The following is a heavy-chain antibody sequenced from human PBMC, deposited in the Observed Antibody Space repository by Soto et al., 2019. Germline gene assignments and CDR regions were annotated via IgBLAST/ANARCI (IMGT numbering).Heavy chain of an antibody. CDR2: ISDDGSNR. V-gene: IGHV3-30*03. CDR1: GFIFSSYA. J-gene: IGHJ6*02. CDR3: AREYYFDSSGYYYQYYFGMDV. Sequence: GGSLRLSCAASGFIFSSYAMHWVRQAPGKGLEWVAVISDDGSNRYYADSVKGRFTISRDISKSMLYLQMNSLRTEDTAVYYCAREYYFDSSGYYYQYYFGMDVWGQGT. D-gene: IGHD3-22*01.